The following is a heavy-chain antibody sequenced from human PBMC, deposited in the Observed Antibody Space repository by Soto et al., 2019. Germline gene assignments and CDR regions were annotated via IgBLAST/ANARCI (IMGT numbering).Heavy chain of an antibody. CDR2: INAGNGNT. V-gene: IGHV1-3*01. J-gene: IGHJ4*02. D-gene: IGHD3-16*02. CDR1: GYTFTSYA. CDR3: ARDTGARGVSYDYVWGSYRYSFDY. Sequence: ASVKVSCKASGYTFTSYAMHWVRRAPGQRLEWMGWINAGNGNTKYSQKFQGRVTITRDTSASTAYMELSSLRSEDTAVYYCARDTGARGVSYDYVWGSYRYSFDYWVQGTLVTVSS.